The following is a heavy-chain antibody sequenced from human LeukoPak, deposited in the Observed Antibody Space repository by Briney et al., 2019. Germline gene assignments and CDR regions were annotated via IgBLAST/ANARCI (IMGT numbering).Heavy chain of an antibody. CDR1: GFTFSSYS. D-gene: IGHD6-13*01. Sequence: PGGSLRLSCAASGFTFSSYSMNWVRQAPGKGLEWVSSISSSSSYIYYADSVKGRFTISRDNAKNSLYLQMNSLRAEDTAVYYCARVSSWYWNAFDIWGQGTMVTVSS. CDR3: ARVSSWYWNAFDI. CDR2: ISSSSSYI. J-gene: IGHJ3*02. V-gene: IGHV3-21*01.